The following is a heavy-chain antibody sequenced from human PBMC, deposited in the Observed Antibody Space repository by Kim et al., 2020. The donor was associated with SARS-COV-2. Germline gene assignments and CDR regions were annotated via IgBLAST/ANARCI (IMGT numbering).Heavy chain of an antibody. CDR1: GFTFSSYA. CDR2: ISYDGSNK. V-gene: IGHV3-30*04. J-gene: IGHJ4*02. Sequence: GGSLRLSCAASGFTFSSYAMHWVRQAPGKGLEWVAVISYDGSNKYYADTVKGRFTISRDNSKNTLYLQMNSLRAEDMAVYYCARDRSGSYVWAYWGQGTLVTVSS. D-gene: IGHD1-26*01. CDR3: ARDRSGSYVWAY.